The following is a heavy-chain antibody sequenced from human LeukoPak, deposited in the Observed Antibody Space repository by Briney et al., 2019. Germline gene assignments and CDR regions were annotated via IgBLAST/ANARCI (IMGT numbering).Heavy chain of an antibody. CDR2: INPNSGGT. J-gene: IGHJ5*02. CDR3: ARGEQQLVVDP. Sequence: GASVKVSCKASGYTFTDYYMHWVRQAPGQGLEWIGRINPNSGGTSSARKFQGRVTVTRDTSISTVYMELSRLTSDDTAVYYCARGEQQLVVDPWGQGTLITVSS. D-gene: IGHD6-13*01. CDR1: GYTFTDYY. V-gene: IGHV1-2*06.